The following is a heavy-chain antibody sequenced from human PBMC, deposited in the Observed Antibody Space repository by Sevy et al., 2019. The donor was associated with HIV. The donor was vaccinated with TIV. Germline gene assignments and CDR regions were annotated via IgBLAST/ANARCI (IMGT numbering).Heavy chain of an antibody. CDR1: GGSISSSSYY. D-gene: IGHD1-26*01. CDR2: IYYSGST. CDR3: ASSGSYFYYYGMDV. Sequence: SGTLSLTCTVSGGSISSSSYYWGWIRQPPGKGLEWIGSIYYSGSTYYNPSLKSRVTISVETSKNQFSLKLSSVTAADTAVYYCASSGSYFYYYGMDVWGQGTTVTVSS. V-gene: IGHV4-39*01. J-gene: IGHJ6*02.